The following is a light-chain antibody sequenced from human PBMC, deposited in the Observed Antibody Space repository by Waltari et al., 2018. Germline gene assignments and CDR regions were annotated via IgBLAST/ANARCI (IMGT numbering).Light chain of an antibody. CDR3: QQRSSWPT. CDR1: QSINSY. V-gene: IGKV3-11*01. CDR2: DAS. J-gene: IGKJ4*01. Sequence: EVVLTQSPATLSLSPGERATLSCRASQSINSYLGWYQQKPGRAPRLLISDASNRATGIPARFSGSGSGTDFTLTISSLESEDFAVYYCQQRSSWPTFGGGTKVEIK.